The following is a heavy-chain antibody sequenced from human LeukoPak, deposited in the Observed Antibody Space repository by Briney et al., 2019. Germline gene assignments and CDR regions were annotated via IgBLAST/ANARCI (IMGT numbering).Heavy chain of an antibody. Sequence: PSETLSLTCTVSGGSISSGGYYWSWIRQPPGKGLEWIGSIYYSGSTYYNPSLKSRVTISVDTSKNQFSLKLSSVTAADTAVYYCARHPTAAPNDYWGQGTLVTVSS. CDR2: IYYSGST. V-gene: IGHV4-39*01. J-gene: IGHJ4*02. D-gene: IGHD6-13*01. CDR3: ARHPTAAPNDY. CDR1: GGSISSGGYY.